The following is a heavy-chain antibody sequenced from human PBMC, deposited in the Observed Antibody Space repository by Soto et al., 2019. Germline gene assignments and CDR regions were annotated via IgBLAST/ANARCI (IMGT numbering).Heavy chain of an antibody. CDR1: GDSFTSYG. V-gene: IGHV1-18*01. CDR2: ISAYNGNT. Sequence: GTSVKLSCEACGDSFTSYGISWVRQAPGQGLEWMGWISAYNGNTNYAQKLQGRVTMTTDTSTSTAYMELRSLRSDDTAVYYCARDLRAVAGRDYWGQGTLVTVSS. CDR3: ARDLRAVAGRDY. D-gene: IGHD6-19*01. J-gene: IGHJ4*02.